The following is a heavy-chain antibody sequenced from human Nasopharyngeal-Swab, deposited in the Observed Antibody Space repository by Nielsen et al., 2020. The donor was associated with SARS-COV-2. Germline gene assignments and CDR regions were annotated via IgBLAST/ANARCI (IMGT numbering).Heavy chain of an antibody. CDR2: ISYDGSNE. D-gene: IGHD3-9*01. J-gene: IGHJ4*02. CDR3: ARDYDVFTGYPSHFFDH. CDR1: GFTFSSSA. V-gene: IGHV3-30*04. Sequence: GESLKISCAASGFTFSSSAMHWVRLAPGKGLEWVAVISYDGSNEYYAGSVKGRFTTSRDNSKDTLYLQMNSMRLEDTAFYYCARDYDVFTGYPSHFFDHWGQGTLVTVSS.